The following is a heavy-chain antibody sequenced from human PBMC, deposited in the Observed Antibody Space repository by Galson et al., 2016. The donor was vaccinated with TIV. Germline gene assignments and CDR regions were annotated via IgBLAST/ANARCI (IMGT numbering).Heavy chain of an antibody. V-gene: IGHV3-23*01. D-gene: IGHD3-22*01. J-gene: IGHJ6*02. CDR2: ISGGGGST. CDR1: GFTFSIFA. Sequence: SLRPSCAASGFTFSIFAMTWVRQAPGMGLEWVSAISGGGGSTYYADSGKGRFTISRDNSKNTLFLQMNSLRAEDTAVYYCTKVPSSGFSYYYGLDVWGQGTTVTVSS. CDR3: TKVPSSGFSYYYGLDV.